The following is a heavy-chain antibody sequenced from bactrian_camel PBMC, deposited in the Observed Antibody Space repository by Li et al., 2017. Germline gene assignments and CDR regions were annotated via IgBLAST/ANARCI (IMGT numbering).Heavy chain of an antibody. Sequence: HVQLVESGGGLLQPGGSLRLSCAASGFTFSPYYMTWVRQAPGKGLEWVSSIDRHGDTTYYANSVKGRFTVSRDNAKNMVYLQMNSLKSEDTALYYCATDLPPLCEGGYCYVGLNYWGQGTQVTVS. D-gene: IGHD2*01. CDR2: IDRHGDTT. CDR3: ATDLPPLCEGGYCYVGLNY. CDR1: GFTFSPYY. J-gene: IGHJ4*01. V-gene: IGHV3-2*01.